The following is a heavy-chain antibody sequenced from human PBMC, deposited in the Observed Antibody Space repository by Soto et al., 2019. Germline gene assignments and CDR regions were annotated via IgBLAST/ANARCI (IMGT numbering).Heavy chain of an antibody. CDR2: ITDSGDDT. CDR1: GFTFNNYA. D-gene: IGHD2-2*01. V-gene: IGHV3-23*01. Sequence: EVQLLESGGGLVQPGGSLRLSCAASGFTFNNYAMGWVRQAPGKGLEWVSAITDSGDDTYYIDSVKGRFTISRDNSKGTLYLQMNSLRAEDTAIYYCAKLRSSSWSPHYYFDYCGQGTLVTVSS. CDR3: AKLRSSSWSPHYYFDY. J-gene: IGHJ4*02.